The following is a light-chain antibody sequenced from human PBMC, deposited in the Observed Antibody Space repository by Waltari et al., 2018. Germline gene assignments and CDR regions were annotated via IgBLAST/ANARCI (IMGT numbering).Light chain of an antibody. CDR1: SLRRYY. J-gene: IGLJ2*01. CDR3: LSRDTSSTRL. CDR2: GQD. Sequence: SSELTQDPAVSVALGQTVRITCQGASLRRYYASWYQQRPGQAPMLVLYGQDNRPSGIPDRFSGSTSGNTASLTITGAQAEDEADYYCLSRDTSSTRLFGGGTRLTV. V-gene: IGLV3-19*01.